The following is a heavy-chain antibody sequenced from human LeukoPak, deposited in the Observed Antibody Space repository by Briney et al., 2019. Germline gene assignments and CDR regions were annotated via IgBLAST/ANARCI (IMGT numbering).Heavy chain of an antibody. Sequence: GGSLRLSCAASGFTSSSYEMNWVRQAPGKGLEWVGLIKSKTNGETRDYAAPVKGRFTISRDDSDNTLYLQMDSLKNEDTAVSYCLTAVSGSFPTWDQGPLVNVSS. CDR1: GFTSSSYE. J-gene: IGHJ4*02. CDR2: IKSKTNGETR. V-gene: IGHV3-15*01. CDR3: LTAVSGSFPT. D-gene: IGHD1-26*01.